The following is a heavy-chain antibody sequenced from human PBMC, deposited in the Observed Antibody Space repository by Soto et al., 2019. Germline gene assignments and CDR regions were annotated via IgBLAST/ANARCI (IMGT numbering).Heavy chain of an antibody. Sequence: GASVKVSCKASGYTFTSYGISWVRQAPGQGLEWMGWISAYNGNTNYAQKLQGRVTMTTDTSTSTAYMELRSLRSDDTAVYYCARDAYGGNLLLFAEYFQHWRQGTLVTVSS. J-gene: IGHJ1*01. V-gene: IGHV1-18*01. CDR2: ISAYNGNT. CDR1: GYTFTSYG. D-gene: IGHD4-17*01. CDR3: ARDAYGGNLLLFAEYFQH.